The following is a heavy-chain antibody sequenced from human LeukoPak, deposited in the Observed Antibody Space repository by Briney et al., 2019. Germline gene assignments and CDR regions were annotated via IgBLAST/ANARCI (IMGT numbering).Heavy chain of an antibody. J-gene: IGHJ4*02. CDR3: ARRGEDGFGYRY. V-gene: IGHV3-74*01. CDR1: GSTFSNYW. Sequence: PGGSLRLSCVVSGSTFSNYWMHWVRQAPGKGLVWXSRINTDGSDTSYVESVRGRFTVSRDNAKNTLYLQMNSLKSEDTAVYYCARRGEDGFGYRYWGQGTLVTVSS. CDR2: INTDGSDT. D-gene: IGHD5-12*01.